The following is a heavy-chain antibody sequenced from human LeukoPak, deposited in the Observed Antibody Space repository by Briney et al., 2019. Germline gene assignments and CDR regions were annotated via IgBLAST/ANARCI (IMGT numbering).Heavy chain of an antibody. D-gene: IGHD3-22*01. CDR1: AFTFSIYA. Sequence: RGSLRLSCAVSAFTFSIYAISWVRQAPAKGLGWGSSITTAGENTFYTGSAKGRFTLYRDNSRNTLYLQMKSLRAEDTAIYYCAKDRPNCYGSNGHYYRRDGDYWGQGTLVTVSS. J-gene: IGHJ4*02. CDR2: ITTAGENT. CDR3: AKDRPNCYGSNGHYYRRDGDY. V-gene: IGHV3-23*01.